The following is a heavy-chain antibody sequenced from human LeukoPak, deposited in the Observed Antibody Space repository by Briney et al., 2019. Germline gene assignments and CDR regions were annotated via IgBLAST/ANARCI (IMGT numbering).Heavy chain of an antibody. V-gene: IGHV4-59*08. Sequence: SETLSLTCTVSGGSISSYYWSWIRQPPGKGLEWIGYIYYSGSTNYNPSLKGRVTISVDTSKNQFSLKLSSVTAADTAVYYCAGSLSGDYYAYWGRGTLVTVSS. CDR1: GGSISSYY. J-gene: IGHJ4*02. CDR2: IYYSGST. CDR3: AGSLSGDYYAY. D-gene: IGHD2/OR15-2a*01.